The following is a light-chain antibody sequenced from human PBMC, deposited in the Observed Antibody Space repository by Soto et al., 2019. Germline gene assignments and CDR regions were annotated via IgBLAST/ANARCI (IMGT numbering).Light chain of an antibody. V-gene: IGKV1-5*01. Sequence: DIQMTQSPSTLSSSVGDRVTITCRASQSLSGRLAWYQQRPGQAPKLLIYDVSTLESGVPSRFSGTGTGSGTEFTLSISDLHPDDLATYYCQQYNYYSTFGPRTKLEVK. CDR1: QSLSGR. J-gene: IGKJ1*01. CDR3: QQYNYYST. CDR2: DVS.